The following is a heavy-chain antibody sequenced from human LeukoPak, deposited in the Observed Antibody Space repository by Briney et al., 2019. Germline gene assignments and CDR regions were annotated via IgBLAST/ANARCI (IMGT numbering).Heavy chain of an antibody. J-gene: IGHJ4*02. Sequence: SETLSLTCTVSGGSISSYYWSWIRQPPGKGLEWIGYIYYSGSTNYNPSLKSRVTISVDTSKNQFSLKLSSVTAADTAVYYCARLRGVGATTHPFDYWGQGTLVTVSS. CDR1: GGSISSYY. CDR3: ARLRGVGATTHPFDY. CDR2: IYYSGST. D-gene: IGHD1-26*01. V-gene: IGHV4-59*08.